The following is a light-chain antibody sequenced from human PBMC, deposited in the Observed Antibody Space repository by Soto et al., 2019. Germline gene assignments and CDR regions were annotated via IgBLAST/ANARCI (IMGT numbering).Light chain of an antibody. CDR2: DDR. J-gene: IGLJ2*01. CDR3: QVWDSSSANVV. V-gene: IGLV3-21*02. Sequence: SYELTQPPSVSVVPGQTARISCGGNNIGSKSVHWYQQKPGRAPVLVVYDDRDRPSGIHERFSGSNSGGTATLTISRVEVGDEADYWCQVWDSSSANVVFGGGTKLTVL. CDR1: NIGSKS.